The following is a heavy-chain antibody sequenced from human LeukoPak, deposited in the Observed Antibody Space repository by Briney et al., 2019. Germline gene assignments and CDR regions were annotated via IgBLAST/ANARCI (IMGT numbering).Heavy chain of an antibody. V-gene: IGHV3-23*01. CDR3: AKPYNPGSGSYDY. CDR1: GFTFSSCD. D-gene: IGHD3-10*01. CDR2: ISSSGGII. J-gene: IGHJ4*02. Sequence: GVCLRLSCAASGFTFSSCDMSWVRQAPGKGLEWVSVISSSGGIIYSADSVRGRFTISRDDSKNTLYLQMNSLRAEDTAVYYCAKPYNPGSGSYDYWGQGTLVTVSS.